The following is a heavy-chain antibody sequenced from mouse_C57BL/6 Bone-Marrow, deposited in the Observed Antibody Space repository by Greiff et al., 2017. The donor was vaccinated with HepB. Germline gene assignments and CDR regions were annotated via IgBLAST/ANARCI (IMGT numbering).Heavy chain of an antibody. Sequence: EVQLQQSGAELVRPGASVKLSCTASGFNIKDDYMHWVKQRPEQGLEWIGWFDPENGDTAYASKFQGKATITADTSSNTAYLQLSSLTSEDTAVYDCTTGVLRFAYWGQGTLVTVSA. D-gene: IGHD2-4*01. V-gene: IGHV14-4*01. CDR1: GFNIKDDY. CDR2: FDPENGDT. CDR3: TTGVLRFAY. J-gene: IGHJ3*01.